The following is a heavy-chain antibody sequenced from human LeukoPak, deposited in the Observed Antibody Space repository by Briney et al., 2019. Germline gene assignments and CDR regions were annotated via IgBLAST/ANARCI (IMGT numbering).Heavy chain of an antibody. CDR2: MNPNSGNT. D-gene: IGHD1-7*01. J-gene: IGHJ5*02. V-gene: IGHV1-8*01. CDR3: AREKITGTTWWFDP. Sequence: ASVKVSCKASGYTFTSYDINWVRQATGQGLEWMGWMNPNSGNTGYAQKFQGRVTMTRDTSTSTVYMELSSLRSEDTAVYYCAREKITGTTWWFDPWGQGTLVTVSS. CDR1: GYTFTSYD.